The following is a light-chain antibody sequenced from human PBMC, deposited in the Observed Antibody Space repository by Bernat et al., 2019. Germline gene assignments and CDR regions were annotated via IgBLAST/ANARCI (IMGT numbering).Light chain of an antibody. Sequence: IVLTQSPGTLSLSPGETATLSCRASQSVSSSYLAWYQHKPGQAPRLLMYGTSSRATGIPDRFSGSVSGTDFTLTISRLEPDDFAVYYGQVYDNSPPAYTFGQGTKLEIQ. CDR2: GTS. CDR3: QVYDNSPPAYT. CDR1: QSVSSSY. J-gene: IGKJ2*01. V-gene: IGKV3-20*01.